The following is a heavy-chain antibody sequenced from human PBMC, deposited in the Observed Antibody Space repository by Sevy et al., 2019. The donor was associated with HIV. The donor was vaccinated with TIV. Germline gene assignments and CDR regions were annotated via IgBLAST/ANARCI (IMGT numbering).Heavy chain of an antibody. D-gene: IGHD3-22*01. J-gene: IGHJ3*02. V-gene: IGHV3-11*01. CDR1: GFTFSDYY. CDR3: ARERDSSGYYYRFDAFDI. CDR2: ISSSGSTI. Sequence: GGSLRLSCAASGFTFSDYYMSWIRQAPGKGLEWVSHISSSGSTIYYADSVKGRFTISRDNAKNSLYLQMNSLRAEDTAVYYCARERDSSGYYYRFDAFDIWGQGTMVTVSS.